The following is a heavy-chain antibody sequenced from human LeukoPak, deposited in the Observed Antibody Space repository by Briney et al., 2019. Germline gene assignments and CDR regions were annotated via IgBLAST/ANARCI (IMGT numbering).Heavy chain of an antibody. J-gene: IGHJ6*03. V-gene: IGHV4-34*01. CDR1: GGSFSVYY. CDR2: INHSGST. CDR3: ARGGGGDIVVVPAAHMDV. Sequence: SETLSLTCAVYGGSFSVYYWSWIRQPPGKGLEWIGEINHSGSTNYNPSLKSRVTISVDTSKNQFSLKLSSVTAADTAVYYCARGGGGDIVVVPAAHMDVWGKGTTVTVSS. D-gene: IGHD2-2*01.